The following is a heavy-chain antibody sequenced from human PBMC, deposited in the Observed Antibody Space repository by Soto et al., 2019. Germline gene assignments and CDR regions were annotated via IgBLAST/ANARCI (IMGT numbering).Heavy chain of an antibody. CDR2: IHATGRT. CDR3: ARESTGGTYCFDS. J-gene: IGHJ4*02. Sequence: PSETLSLTCTVSGGSLSTYYWSWIRQPAGERLEWIVRIHATGRTNYNPSLKSRVTLSVDTSKNQFSLTVSSVTAADTAVYYCARESTGGTYCFDSWGQGTLVTVSS. CDR1: GGSLSTYY. V-gene: IGHV4-4*07. D-gene: IGHD7-27*01.